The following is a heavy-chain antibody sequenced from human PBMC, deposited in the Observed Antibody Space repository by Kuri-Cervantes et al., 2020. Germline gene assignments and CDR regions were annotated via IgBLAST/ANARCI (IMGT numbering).Heavy chain of an antibody. CDR1: GFTFSSYA. D-gene: IGHD6-19*01. Sequence: GESLKISCAASGFTFSSYAMSWVRQAPGKGLEWVSVIYSGGSTYYADSVKGRFTISRDNSKNTLYLQMNSLRAEDTAVYYCARDKDSSGWLDYWGQGTLVTVSS. V-gene: IGHV3-53*01. CDR2: IYSGGST. J-gene: IGHJ4*02. CDR3: ARDKDSSGWLDY.